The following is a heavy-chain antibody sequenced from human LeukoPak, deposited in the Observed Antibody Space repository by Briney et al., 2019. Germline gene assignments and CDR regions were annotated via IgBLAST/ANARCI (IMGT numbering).Heavy chain of an antibody. CDR1: GGSISSSSYY. D-gene: IGHD3-22*01. CDR3: ASGPPLYSSYYSTSFDY. J-gene: IGHJ4*02. V-gene: IGHV4-39*01. CDR2: IYYSGST. Sequence: SETLSLTCTVSGGSISSSSYYWGWIRQPPGKGLEWIGSIYYSGSTYYNPSLKSRVTISVDTSKNQFSLKLSSVTAADTAVYYCASGPPLYSSYYSTSFDYWGQGTLVTVSS.